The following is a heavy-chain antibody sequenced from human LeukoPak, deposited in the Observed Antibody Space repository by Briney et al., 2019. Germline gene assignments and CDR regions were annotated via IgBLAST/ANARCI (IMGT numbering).Heavy chain of an antibody. CDR2: IYYSGST. CDR3: ATYSSGWPDAFDI. CDR1: GGPISSYY. D-gene: IGHD6-19*01. J-gene: IGHJ3*02. V-gene: IGHV4-59*01. Sequence: SETLSLTCTVSGGPISSYYWSWIRQPPGKGLEWIGYIYYSGSTNYNPSLKSRVTISVDTSKNQFSLKLSSVTAADTAVYYCATYSSGWPDAFDIWGQGTMVTVSS.